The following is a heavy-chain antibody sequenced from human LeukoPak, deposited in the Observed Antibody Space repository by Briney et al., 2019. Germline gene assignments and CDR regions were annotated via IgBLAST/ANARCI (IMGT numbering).Heavy chain of an antibody. V-gene: IGHV1-8*03. J-gene: IGHJ4*02. CDR1: GYTFTSYD. CDR3: ARASSGYYSLRGGADY. Sequence: ASVKVSCKASGYTFTSYDINWVRQATGQGLEWMGWMNPNSGNTGYAQKFQGRVTITRNTSISTAYMELSSLRSEDTAVYYCARASSGYYSLRGGADYWGQGTLVTVSS. CDR2: MNPNSGNT. D-gene: IGHD3-22*01.